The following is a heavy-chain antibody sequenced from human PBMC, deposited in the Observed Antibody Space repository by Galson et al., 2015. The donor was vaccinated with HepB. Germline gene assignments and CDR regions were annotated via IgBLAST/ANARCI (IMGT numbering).Heavy chain of an antibody. CDR2: ISGDGGSS. J-gene: IGHJ5*01. CDR3: AKGYGLFDS. D-gene: IGHD3-16*01. CDR1: GFMFDTHA. Sequence: SLRLSCAASGFMFDTHAMSWVRQVPGKGLQWVSGISGDGGSSFYADSVKGRFTISKDNSKDKVYLQINSARDEDTAVYYCAKGYGLFDSWGQGILVTVSS. V-gene: IGHV3-23*01.